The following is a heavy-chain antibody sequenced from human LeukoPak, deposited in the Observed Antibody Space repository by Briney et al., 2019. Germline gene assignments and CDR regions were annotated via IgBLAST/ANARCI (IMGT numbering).Heavy chain of an antibody. Sequence: PSETLSLTCTVSGGSISSYYWSWIRQPAGKGVEWIGRIYTSGSTNYNPSLKSRVTISVDKSKNQFSLKLSSVTAADTAVYYCARYDYYDSSGLPLDAFDIWGQGTMVTVSS. CDR1: GGSISSYY. V-gene: IGHV4-4*07. CDR2: IYTSGST. D-gene: IGHD3-22*01. J-gene: IGHJ3*02. CDR3: ARYDYYDSSGLPLDAFDI.